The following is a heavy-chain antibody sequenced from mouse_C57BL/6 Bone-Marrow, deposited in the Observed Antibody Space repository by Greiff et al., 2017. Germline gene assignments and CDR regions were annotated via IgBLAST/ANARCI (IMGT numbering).Heavy chain of an antibody. CDR1: GYTFTDYE. D-gene: IGHD1-1*01. V-gene: IGHV1-15*01. CDR3: TRSDYYEYFDY. Sequence: QVQLQQSGAELVRPGASVTLSCKASGYTFTDYEMHWVKQTPVHGLEWIGAIDPETGGTAYNQKFKGKAILTADKSSSTAYMELRSLTSEDSAVYYCTRSDYYEYFDYWGQGTTLTVSS. J-gene: IGHJ2*01. CDR2: IDPETGGT.